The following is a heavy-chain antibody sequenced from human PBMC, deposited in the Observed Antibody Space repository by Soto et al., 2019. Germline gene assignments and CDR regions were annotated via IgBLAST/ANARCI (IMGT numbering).Heavy chain of an antibody. J-gene: IGHJ5*02. CDR1: GFTFTSSA. CDR3: AADGGYDYNWFDP. V-gene: IGHV1-58*01. CDR2: IVVGSGNT. D-gene: IGHD5-12*01. Sequence: SVKVSCKASGFTFTSSAVQWVRQARGQRLEWIGWIVVGSGNTNYAQKFQERVTITRDMSTSTAYMELSSLRSEDTAVYYCAADGGYDYNWFDPWGQGTLVTVSS.